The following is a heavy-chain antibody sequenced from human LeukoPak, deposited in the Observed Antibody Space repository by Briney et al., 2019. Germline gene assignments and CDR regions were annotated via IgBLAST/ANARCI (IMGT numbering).Heavy chain of an antibody. CDR1: GFTFNSYG. V-gene: IGHV3-30*02. J-gene: IGHJ4*02. CDR3: TKAKGQSWLFSHY. CDR2: IQYDGSNK. D-gene: IGHD3-22*01. Sequence: GGSLRLSCAASGFTFNSYGMNWVRQAPGKGLEWVAFIQYDGSNKYYADSVKGRFTVSRDNSKSTVYLQMDDLRGEDTAVYYCTKAKGQSWLFSHYWGRGTLVTVSS.